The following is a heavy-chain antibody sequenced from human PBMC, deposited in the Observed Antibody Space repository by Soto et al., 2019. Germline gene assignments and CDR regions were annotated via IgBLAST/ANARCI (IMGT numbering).Heavy chain of an antibody. Sequence: QLQLQESGPGLVKPSETLSLTCTVSGGSISSSSYYWGWIRQPPGKGLEWIGSIYYSGSTYYNPSLKSRVTISVDTSKNQFSLKLSSVTAADTAVYYCARPPHFYYGSGSPNNESDYWGQGTLVTVSS. D-gene: IGHD3-10*01. J-gene: IGHJ4*02. CDR3: ARPPHFYYGSGSPNNESDY. CDR1: GGSISSSSYY. CDR2: IYYSGST. V-gene: IGHV4-39*01.